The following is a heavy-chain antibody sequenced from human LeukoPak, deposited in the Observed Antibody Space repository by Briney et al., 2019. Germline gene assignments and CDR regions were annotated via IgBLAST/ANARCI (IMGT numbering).Heavy chain of an antibody. CDR2: INHSGST. CDR3: ARGPDGSGNAGY. V-gene: IGHV4-34*01. D-gene: IGHD3-10*01. J-gene: IGHJ4*02. Sequence: PSETLSLTCAVYGGSFSGYYWSWIRQPPGKGLEWIGEINHSGSTNYNPSLKSRVTISVDTSKNQFSLKLSSVTAADTAVYYCARGPDGSGNAGYWGPGTLVTVSS. CDR1: GGSFSGYY.